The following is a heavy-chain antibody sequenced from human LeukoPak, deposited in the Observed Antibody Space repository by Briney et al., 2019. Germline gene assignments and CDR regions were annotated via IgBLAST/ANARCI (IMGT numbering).Heavy chain of an antibody. CDR2: INSDGSST. J-gene: IGHJ4*02. D-gene: IGHD5-24*01. CDR3: ARDLGNGFALFSLDN. V-gene: IGHV3-74*01. CDR1: GFTFSSYW. Sequence: PGGSLRLSCAASGFTFSSYWMHWVRQAPGKGLVWVSRINSDGSSTTYADFVKGRFTISRDNAKNTLYLQMNSLRAEDTAVYYCARDLGNGFALFSLDNWGQGTLVTVSS.